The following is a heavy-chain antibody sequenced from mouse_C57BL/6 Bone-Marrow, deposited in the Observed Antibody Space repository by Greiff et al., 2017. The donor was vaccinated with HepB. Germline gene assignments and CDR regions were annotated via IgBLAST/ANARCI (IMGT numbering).Heavy chain of an antibody. Sequence: EVQLVESGGDLVKPGGSLKLSCAASGFTFSSCGMSWVRQTPDKRLEWVATISSGGSYTYYPDSVKGRFPISRDNAKNTLYLQMSSLKSEDTAMYYCAVVATGDYWGQGTSVTVSS. CDR3: AVVATGDY. V-gene: IGHV5-6*01. CDR2: ISSGGSYT. J-gene: IGHJ4*01. CDR1: GFTFSSCG. D-gene: IGHD1-1*01.